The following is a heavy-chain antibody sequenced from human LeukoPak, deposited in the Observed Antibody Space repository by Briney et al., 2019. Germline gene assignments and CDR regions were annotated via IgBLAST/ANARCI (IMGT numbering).Heavy chain of an antibody. Sequence: ASVKVSCKASGYVYTSHWMHWVRRAPGQGLEWMGVINPSGTTTVYAQKFQGRVTMTRDTSTSTDYLELRSLRSEDTATYYCARDHSRTEGGTSFWWFDPWGQGTLVIVSS. J-gene: IGHJ5*02. D-gene: IGHD1-26*01. CDR3: ARDHSRTEGGTSFWWFDP. V-gene: IGHV1-46*01. CDR1: GYVYTSHW. CDR2: INPSGTTT.